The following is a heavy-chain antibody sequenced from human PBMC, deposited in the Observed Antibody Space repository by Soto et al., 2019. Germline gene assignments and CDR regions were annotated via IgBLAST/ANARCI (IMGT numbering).Heavy chain of an antibody. J-gene: IGHJ4*02. Sequence: SETLSLTCTVSGDSMSSDDYYWGWIRQPPGKGLEWIGYIYYSGSTNYNPSLKSRVTISVDTSKNQFSLKLSSVTAADTAVYYCASQQGYCSGGSCSDYWGQGTLVTVSS. CDR1: GDSMSSDDYY. CDR2: IYYSGST. D-gene: IGHD2-15*01. CDR3: ASQQGYCSGGSCSDY. V-gene: IGHV4-61*05.